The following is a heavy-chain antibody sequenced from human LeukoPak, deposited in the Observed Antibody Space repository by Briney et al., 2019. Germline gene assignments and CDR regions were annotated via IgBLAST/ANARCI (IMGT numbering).Heavy chain of an antibody. CDR1: GGTFSSYA. D-gene: IGHD3-10*01. V-gene: IGHV1-18*01. J-gene: IGHJ4*02. CDR3: ASDITMVRGEAS. CDR2: ISAYNGNT. Sequence: ASVKVSCKASGGTFSSYAISWVRQAPGQGLEWMGWISAYNGNTNYAQKLQGRVTMTTDTSTSTAYMELRSLRSDDTAVYYCASDITMVRGEASWGQGTLVTVSS.